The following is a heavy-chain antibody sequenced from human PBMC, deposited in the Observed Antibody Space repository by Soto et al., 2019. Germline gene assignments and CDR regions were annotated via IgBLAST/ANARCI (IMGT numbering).Heavy chain of an antibody. D-gene: IGHD5-18*01. V-gene: IGHV1-2*02. CDR1: GYAFTGYY. J-gene: IGHJ4*02. CDR3: ATRYSYVHF. Sequence: ALVKVSCTYSGYAFTGYYIHWVRQAPGQGLEWMGWINPNSGDTNYAQKFQGRVTMTRDTSFSTAYMELSSLRSDDTAVYYCATRYSYVHFWGQGTLVTVSS. CDR2: INPNSGDT.